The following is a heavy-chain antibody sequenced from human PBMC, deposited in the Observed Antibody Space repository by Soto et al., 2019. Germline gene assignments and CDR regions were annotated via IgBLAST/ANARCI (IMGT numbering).Heavy chain of an antibody. Sequence: GGSLRLSCAASGFTFSSYAMHWVRQAPGKGLEWVAVISYDGSNKYYADSVKGRFTISRDNSKNTLYLQMNSLRAEDTAVYYCAREGLGYSRSWYDKGFDPWGQRTLVTVSS. J-gene: IGHJ5*02. CDR2: ISYDGSNK. D-gene: IGHD6-13*01. CDR1: GFTFSSYA. V-gene: IGHV3-30-3*01. CDR3: AREGLGYSRSWYDKGFDP.